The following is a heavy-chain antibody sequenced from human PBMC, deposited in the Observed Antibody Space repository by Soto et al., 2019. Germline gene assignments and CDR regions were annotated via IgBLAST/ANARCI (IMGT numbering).Heavy chain of an antibody. CDR3: AIAVAGDFDY. Sequence: VSSVKVSCKASGYTFSAYYTHWVRQAPGQGLEWMGWINPNSGGTNYAQKFQGWVTMTRDTSISTAYMELSRLRSDDTAVYYCAIAVAGDFDYWVQGTLVTVSS. CDR1: GYTFSAYY. V-gene: IGHV1-2*04. D-gene: IGHD6-19*01. J-gene: IGHJ4*02. CDR2: INPNSGGT.